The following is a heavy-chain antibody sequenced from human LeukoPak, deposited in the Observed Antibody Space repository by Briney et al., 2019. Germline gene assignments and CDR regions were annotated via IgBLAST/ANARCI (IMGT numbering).Heavy chain of an antibody. CDR2: INPSSGST. J-gene: IGHJ4*02. D-gene: IGHD5-18*01. CDR3: ARDGGYPYGYDY. V-gene: IGHV1-46*01. CDR1: GYTFTSYY. Sequence: ASVRVSCKASGYTFTSYYIHWVRQAPGQGPEWMGIINPSSGSTSYAQTFQGRVTLTTDTSTGTVFMDLSSLRSEETAVYYCARDGGYPYGYDYWGQGSLVTVSS.